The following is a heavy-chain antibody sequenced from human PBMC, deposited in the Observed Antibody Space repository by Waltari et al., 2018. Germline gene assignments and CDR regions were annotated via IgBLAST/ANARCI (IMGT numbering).Heavy chain of an antibody. V-gene: IGHV3-23*01. CDR1: GFTFSSYD. CDR2: ISGSGGGT. D-gene: IGHD3-22*01. CDR3: AKRPDVIVVVITLDY. Sequence: EVQLLESGGGLVQPGGSLRLSCAASGFTFSSYDMRWVRQATGQGLEWVSAISGSGGGTDYADSVKDRFTISRNNSKNSLYLQMNSLRAEDTAVYYLAKRPDVIVVVITLDYWGQGTLVTVSS. J-gene: IGHJ4*02.